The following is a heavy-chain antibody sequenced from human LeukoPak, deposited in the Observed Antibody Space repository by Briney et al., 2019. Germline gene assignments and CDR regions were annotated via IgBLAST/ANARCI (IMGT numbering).Heavy chain of an antibody. J-gene: IGHJ6*03. D-gene: IGHD2-2*01. CDR3: ARESGSRRYYYYMDV. CDR2: ISSTSSYI. Sequence: PGGSLRLSCAASGFSFSTYSMNWVRQAPGKGLEWVSSISSTSSYIYYADSLKGRFTISRDNAKNSMYLQMNSLRAEDTAVYYCARESGSRRYYYYMDVWGKGTTVTVSS. V-gene: IGHV3-21*01. CDR1: GFSFSTYS.